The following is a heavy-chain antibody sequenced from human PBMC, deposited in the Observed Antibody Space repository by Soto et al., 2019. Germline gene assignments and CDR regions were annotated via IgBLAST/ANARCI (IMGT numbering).Heavy chain of an antibody. Sequence: QLQLLESGPGRVKPSETLSLTCNVSGGSIYSNGYFWDWSRQPPGKGLEWIGTIYHSGSTYYNPSLKSRVTISLEKPKNHFSLKLSSVSGADTAVYYCARHMGDGYRSSWYVRPFDDWGQGTLVIVSS. CDR3: ARHMGDGYRSSWYVRPFDD. D-gene: IGHD6-13*01. V-gene: IGHV4-39*01. CDR2: IYHSGST. J-gene: IGHJ4*02. CDR1: GGSIYSNGYF.